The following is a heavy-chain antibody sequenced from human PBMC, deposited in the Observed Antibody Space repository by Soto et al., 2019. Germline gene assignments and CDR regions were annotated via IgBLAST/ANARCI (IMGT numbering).Heavy chain of an antibody. CDR1: GFTFSSYW. CDR2: INGDGSYT. Sequence: EVLLVESGGGLVQPGGSLRLSCAASGFTFSSYWMYWVRQAPGKGLVWLSRINGDGSYTSYADSVKGRFTISRDNAKNALYLQMQSQRAEDTALYYCARAFDYRIPTAYCGQGTLVTVSS. V-gene: IGHV3-74*01. CDR3: ARAFDYRIPTAY. J-gene: IGHJ4*02. D-gene: IGHD2-21*02.